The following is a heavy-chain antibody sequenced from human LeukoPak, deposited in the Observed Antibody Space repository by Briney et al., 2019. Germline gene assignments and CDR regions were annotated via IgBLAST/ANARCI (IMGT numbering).Heavy chain of an antibody. Sequence: ASVKVSCKASGYTFTSYYMHWVRQAPGQGLEWMGWINPNSGGTSYAQKFQGWVTMTRDTSISTAYMELSRLRSDDTAVYYCARDGGSGSYPDYWGQGTLVTVSS. J-gene: IGHJ4*02. CDR1: GYTFTSYY. D-gene: IGHD3-10*01. V-gene: IGHV1-2*04. CDR2: INPNSGGT. CDR3: ARDGGSGSYPDY.